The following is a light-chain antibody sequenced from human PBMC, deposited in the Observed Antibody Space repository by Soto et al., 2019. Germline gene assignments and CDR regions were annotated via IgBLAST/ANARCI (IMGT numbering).Light chain of an antibody. V-gene: IGLV4-69*01. CDR3: QIWGTGTFRV. CDR1: TGHSSNA. Sequence: QPVLTQSPSASASLGASVKLTCTLSTGHSSNAIAWHQQQPDKGPRFLMKVNSDGSHSKGDGIPDRFSGSSSGAERYLTISSLQSDDEADYYCQIWGTGTFRVFGGGTKLTVL. CDR2: VNSDGSH. J-gene: IGLJ2*01.